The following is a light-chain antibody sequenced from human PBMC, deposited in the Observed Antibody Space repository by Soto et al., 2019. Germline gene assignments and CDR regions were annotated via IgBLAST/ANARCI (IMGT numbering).Light chain of an antibody. CDR2: GTS. V-gene: IGKV3-20*01. Sequence: EIVLTQSPRTLSLSPGDRATLSCRASQSVSSTFLAWYQQKPGQAPRLLIYGTSSRPTDIPDRFSGSGSGTDFTLIISRLEPEDFAVYHCQYYGSSNTFGQGTKLEIK. J-gene: IGKJ2*01. CDR3: QYYGSSNT. CDR1: QSVSSTF.